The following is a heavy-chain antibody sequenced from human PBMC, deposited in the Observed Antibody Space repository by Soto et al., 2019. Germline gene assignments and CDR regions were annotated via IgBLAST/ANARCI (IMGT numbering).Heavy chain of an antibody. CDR1: GDTFKNCV. CDR2: IIPLFGTT. CDR3: AAELGFGNLSAV. Sequence: QVQVVQSGVEVRRPGSSAKVSCKASGDTFKNCVISWVRQAPGQGLEWMGGIIPLFGTTDFAQRFQGTLTITTDESTTTAYMELSRLRSADTATYYCAAELGFGNLSAVGGQGTTVIVSS. J-gene: IGHJ6*02. V-gene: IGHV1-69*01. D-gene: IGHD3-10*01.